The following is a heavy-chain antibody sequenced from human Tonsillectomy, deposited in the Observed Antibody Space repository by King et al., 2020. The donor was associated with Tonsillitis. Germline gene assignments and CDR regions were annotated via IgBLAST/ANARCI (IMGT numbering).Heavy chain of an antibody. J-gene: IGHJ1*01. V-gene: IGHV3-23*04. CDR2: IRGSDGST. CDR1: GFSLTRST. D-gene: IGHD5-18*01. CDR3: EHLFEDGYGEYFQN. Sequence: VQLVESGGGLVQPGESLRLSCAASGFSLTRSTMSWARHAPGKGLEWVSTIRGSDGSTYYADSVKGRFTISKDTSKNTLHLQMDSLRVDDTAVYYCEHLFEDGYGEYFQNWGQGTQVTVSS.